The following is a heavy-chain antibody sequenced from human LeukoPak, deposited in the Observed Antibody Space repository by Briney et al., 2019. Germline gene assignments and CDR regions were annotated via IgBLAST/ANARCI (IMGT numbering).Heavy chain of an antibody. J-gene: IGHJ4*02. CDR1: GFTFRSYA. CDR2: ISGCGGKI. D-gene: IGHD6-13*01. Sequence: GGSLRLSCAASGFTFRSYAISWVRQAPAKGLEGVSAISGCGGKIYYADSAKDRLTMFRDNSKNTLVLQMKIPRTEDTAVYYCAKDGQYSSSWYADYWGEGTLVTVS. V-gene: IGHV3-23*01. CDR3: AKDGQYSSSWYADY.